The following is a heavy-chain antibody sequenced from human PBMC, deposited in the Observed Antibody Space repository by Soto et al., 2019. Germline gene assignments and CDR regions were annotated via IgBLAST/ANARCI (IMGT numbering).Heavy chain of an antibody. CDR2: IKSKIDGGTT. D-gene: IGHD3-3*02. CDR1: GIIFSNAW. J-gene: IGHJ4*01. Sequence: GGYLRLSCAASGIIFSNAWINWVRQAQGKGLKWNERIKSKIDGGTTDFAASVKGRIAISRDDSQDTMFLQMNSLKSEDTAVYYCTTDSHFSTRLVRFDLWGRGTLVTVSS. CDR3: TTDSHFSTRLVRFDL. V-gene: IGHV3-15*07.